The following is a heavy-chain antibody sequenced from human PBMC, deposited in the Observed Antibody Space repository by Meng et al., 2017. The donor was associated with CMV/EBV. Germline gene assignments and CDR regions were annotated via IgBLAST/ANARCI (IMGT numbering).Heavy chain of an antibody. Sequence: SGGSPSSGGYSWRWIPQPPGKGLEWIGNIYYRGSPYYTASLKSRLSISIDTSNNQFSLRLTSVSAADTAVYYCARGRDYGDYNWFDPWGQGTLVTVSS. J-gene: IGHJ5*02. D-gene: IGHD4-17*01. CDR3: ARGRDYGDYNWFDP. V-gene: IGHV4-31*02. CDR2: IYYRGSP. CDR1: GGSPSSGGYS.